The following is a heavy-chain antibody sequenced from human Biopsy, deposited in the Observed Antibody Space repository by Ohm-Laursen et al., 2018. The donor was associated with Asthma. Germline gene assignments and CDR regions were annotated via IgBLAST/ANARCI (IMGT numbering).Heavy chain of an antibody. CDR3: ARHWDWGSFFDY. D-gene: IGHD7-27*01. V-gene: IGHV4-34*01. J-gene: IGHJ4*02. CDR1: GGSFSSNY. Sequence: TLSLTCAVYGGSFSSNYWSWIRQTPGKGLEWLGDTHHSGYTNYNPALSSRLTLSVDTSKNQFSLRLTSVTAADTAVYYCARHWDWGSFFDYWGQGTLVTVSS. CDR2: THHSGYT.